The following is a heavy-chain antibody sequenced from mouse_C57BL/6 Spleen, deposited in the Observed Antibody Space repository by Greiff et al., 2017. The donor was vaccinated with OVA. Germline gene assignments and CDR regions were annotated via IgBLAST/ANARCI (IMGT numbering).Heavy chain of an antibody. CDR2: INPNNGGT. J-gene: IGHJ2*01. Sequence: VQLQQSGPELVKPGASVKISCKASGYTFTDYYMNWVKQSHGKSLEWIGDINPNNGGTSYNQKFKGKATLTVDKSYSTAYMELSSLTSEDSAVYYCTRSFHLGRDDYWGQGTTLTVSS. D-gene: IGHD4-1*01. V-gene: IGHV1-26*01. CDR1: GYTFTDYY. CDR3: TRSFHLGRDDY.